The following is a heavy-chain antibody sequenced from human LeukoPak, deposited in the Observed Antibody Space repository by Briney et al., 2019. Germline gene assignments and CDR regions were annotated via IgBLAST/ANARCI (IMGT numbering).Heavy chain of an antibody. CDR2: IWYDGSNT. CDR3: AKGGLSPDY. CDR1: GFTFTSYD. D-gene: IGHD2-15*01. Sequence: PGGSLRLSCAASGFTFTSYDMHWVRQAPGKGLEWVALIWYDGSNTYYADSVKGRFTISRDNSNNMLYLQMNSLRAEDTAVYYCAKGGLSPDYWGQGTLVTVSS. J-gene: IGHJ4*02. V-gene: IGHV3-33*06.